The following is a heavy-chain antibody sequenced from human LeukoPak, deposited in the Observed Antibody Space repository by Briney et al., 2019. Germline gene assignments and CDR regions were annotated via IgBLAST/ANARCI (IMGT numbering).Heavy chain of an antibody. CDR3: ARVLVVYAIDYYFDY. CDR2: ISAYNGNT. V-gene: IGHV1-18*01. Sequence: GASVKVSCKASGYTFTSYGISWVRQAPGQGLEWMGWISAYNGNTNYAQKLQGRVTMTIDTSTGTAYMELRSLRSDDTAVYYCARVLVVYAIDYYFDYWGQGTLVTVSS. CDR1: GYTFTSYG. D-gene: IGHD2-8*02. J-gene: IGHJ4*02.